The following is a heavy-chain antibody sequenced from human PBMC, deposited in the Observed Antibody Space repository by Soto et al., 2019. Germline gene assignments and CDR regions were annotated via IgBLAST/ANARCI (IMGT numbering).Heavy chain of an antibody. Sequence: QVQLVQSGSEVKKPGSSVKVSCKASGGTFSSYAISWVRQAPGQGLEWMGGIIPIFGTANYAQKFQGRVTITADESTSTAYMELSSLRSEDTAVYYCARDSDTAMVNYYYYGMDVWGQGTTVTVSS. J-gene: IGHJ6*02. CDR2: IIPIFGTA. V-gene: IGHV1-69*12. CDR3: ARDSDTAMVNYYYYGMDV. D-gene: IGHD5-18*01. CDR1: GGTFSSYA.